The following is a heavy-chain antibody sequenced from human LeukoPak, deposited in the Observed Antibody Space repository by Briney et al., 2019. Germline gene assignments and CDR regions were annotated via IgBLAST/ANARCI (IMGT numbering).Heavy chain of an antibody. V-gene: IGHV4-4*07. CDR3: ARVKASSTSWTFDQ. D-gene: IGHD2-2*01. Sequence: SETLSLTCSVSGGSTNSYYWSWIRQSGGKGLEWIGRVYSSGSTVYNPSLNSRLTMSIDTSKNPFSLKLKSVTATDTAVYYCARVKASSTSWTFDQWGQGALVTVSS. J-gene: IGHJ4*02. CDR1: GGSTNSYY. CDR2: VYSSGST.